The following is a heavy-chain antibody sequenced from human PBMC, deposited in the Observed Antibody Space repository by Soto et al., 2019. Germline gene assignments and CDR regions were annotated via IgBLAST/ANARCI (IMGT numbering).Heavy chain of an antibody. D-gene: IGHD1-7*01. J-gene: IGHJ4*02. Sequence: EVQLVESGGDLVQPGGALRLSCAASGFSFSDHFRDWVRQAPGKGLEWVGRIRNKPNSYSTEYAASVKGRFTISRDDSKNSLYLQMDSLKTEDSAVYYCGRDNGNYLLDYWGQGTLVTVSS. CDR1: GFSFSDHF. CDR3: GRDNGNYLLDY. V-gene: IGHV3-72*01. CDR2: IRNKPNSYST.